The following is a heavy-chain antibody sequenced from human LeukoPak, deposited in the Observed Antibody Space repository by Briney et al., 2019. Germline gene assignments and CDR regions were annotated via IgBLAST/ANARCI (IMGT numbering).Heavy chain of an antibody. D-gene: IGHD2-2*01. CDR2: IIPIFGTA. Sequence: SVKVSCKASGGTFSSYATSWVRQAPGQGLEWMGGIIPIFGTANYAQKFQGRVTITADESTSTAYMELSSLRSEDTAVYYCAREGCGSTSCYASGAFDIWGQGTMVTVSS. CDR1: GGTFSSYA. J-gene: IGHJ3*02. V-gene: IGHV1-69*13. CDR3: AREGCGSTSCYASGAFDI.